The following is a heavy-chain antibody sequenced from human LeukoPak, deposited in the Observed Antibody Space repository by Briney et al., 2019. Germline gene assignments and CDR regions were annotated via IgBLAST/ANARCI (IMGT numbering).Heavy chain of an antibody. CDR2: IKQDGSET. J-gene: IGHJ4*02. D-gene: IGHD3-3*01. V-gene: IGHV3-7*04. Sequence: GGSLRLSCEASGFVFNSYWMTWVRQAPGKGLEWVANIKQDGSETKYVDSVEGRFTISRDNARNSVFLEMNSLRVEDTALYYCAMDRVVFINWGQGALVTVSS. CDR1: GFVFNSYW. CDR3: AMDRVVFIN.